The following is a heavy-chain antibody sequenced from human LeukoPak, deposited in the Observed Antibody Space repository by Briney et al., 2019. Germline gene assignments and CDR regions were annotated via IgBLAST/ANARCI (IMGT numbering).Heavy chain of an antibody. Sequence: PGGSLRLSCAASGFTFSSYVMHWVRQAPGKGLEWVAFIRYDGSNKYFADSVKGRFTISRDNSKNTLYLQMNGLRADDTAVYYCAKDPRDHSYGWNWRYFDYWGQGTLVTVSS. CDR3: AKDPRDHSYGWNWRYFDY. V-gene: IGHV3-30*02. CDR2: IRYDGSNK. J-gene: IGHJ4*02. CDR1: GFTFSSYV. D-gene: IGHD5-18*01.